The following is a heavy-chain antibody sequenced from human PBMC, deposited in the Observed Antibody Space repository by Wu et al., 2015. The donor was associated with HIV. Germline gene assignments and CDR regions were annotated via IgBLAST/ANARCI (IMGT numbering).Heavy chain of an antibody. V-gene: IGHV1-69*12. D-gene: IGHD2-2*01. J-gene: IGHJ3*02. CDR1: GGTFSSYA. CDR2: IIPIFGTA. CDR3: ASSEVDCSSTSCYQGYAFDI. Sequence: QVQLVQSGAEVKKPGSSVKVSCKASGGTFSSYAISWVRQAPGQGLEWMGGIIPIFGTANYAQKFQGRVTITADESTSTAYMELSSLRSEDTAVYYCASSEVDCSSTSCYQGYAFDIWGQGDNGHRLF.